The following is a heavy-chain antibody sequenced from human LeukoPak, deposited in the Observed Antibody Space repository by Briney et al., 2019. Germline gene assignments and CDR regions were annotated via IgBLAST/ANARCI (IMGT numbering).Heavy chain of an antibody. CDR2: IRYGGSNK. J-gene: IGHJ4*02. Sequence: PGGSLRLSCAASGFTFSSYGMHWVRQAPGKGLEWVAFIRYGGSNKYYADSVKGRFTISRDNSKNTLYLQMNSLRAEDTAVYYCAKDGYDSSGYYGYFDYWGQGTLVTVSS. CDR1: GFTFSSYG. CDR3: AKDGYDSSGYYGYFDY. V-gene: IGHV3-30*02. D-gene: IGHD3-22*01.